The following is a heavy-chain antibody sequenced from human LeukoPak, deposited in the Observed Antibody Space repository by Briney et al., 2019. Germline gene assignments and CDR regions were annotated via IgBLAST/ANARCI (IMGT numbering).Heavy chain of an antibody. CDR1: GYTFTGYY. D-gene: IGHD3-16*02. Sequence: ASVKVSCKASGYTFTGYYMHWVRQAPGQGLEWMGWINPNSGGTNYAQKFQGRVTMTRDTSISTAYMELSRLRSEDTAVYYCAREVGELSLGPRNYFDYWGQGTLVTVSS. J-gene: IGHJ4*02. V-gene: IGHV1-2*02. CDR2: INPNSGGT. CDR3: AREVGELSLGPRNYFDY.